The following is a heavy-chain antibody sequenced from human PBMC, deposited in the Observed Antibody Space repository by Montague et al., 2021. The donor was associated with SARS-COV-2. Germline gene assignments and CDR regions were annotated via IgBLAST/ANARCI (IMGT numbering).Heavy chain of an antibody. CDR1: GFTFSSYA. V-gene: IGHV3-30*04. Sequence: SLRLSCAASGFTFSSYAMHWVRQAPGKGLEWVAVISYDGSNKYYADSVEGRFTISRDNSKSTLYLQMNSLKAEDTAVYYCATTQRPFTNYYYYYGMDVWGQGTTVTVSS. CDR3: ATTQRPFTNYYYYYGMDV. D-gene: IGHD6-25*01. J-gene: IGHJ6*02. CDR2: ISYDGSNK.